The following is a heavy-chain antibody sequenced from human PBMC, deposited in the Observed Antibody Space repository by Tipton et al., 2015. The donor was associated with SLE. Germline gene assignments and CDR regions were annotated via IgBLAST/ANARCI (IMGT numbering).Heavy chain of an antibody. CDR3: AKDRYCGGGTCFASYFDL. J-gene: IGHJ4*02. V-gene: IGHV3-23*01. D-gene: IGHD2-21*01. Sequence: SLRLSCAGSGFSFSNYAMNWVRQAPGKGLEWVSGISTGGGRSYYADSVRGRFTISRDNSKNTLSLQLNTLRADDTAIYYCAKDRYCGGGTCFASYFDLWGQGTPVTVSS. CDR2: ISTGGGRS. CDR1: GFSFSNYA.